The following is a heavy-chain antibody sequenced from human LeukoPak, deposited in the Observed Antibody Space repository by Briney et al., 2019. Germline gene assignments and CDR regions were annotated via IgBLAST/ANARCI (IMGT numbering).Heavy chain of an antibody. V-gene: IGHV4-59*01. CDR3: ARARNIAAAGTYAFDI. J-gene: IGHJ3*02. Sequence: SETLSLTCTVSGGSISSYYWSWIRQPPGKGLEWIRYIYYSGSTNYNPSLKSRVTISVDTSKNQFSLKLSSVTAADTAVYYCARARNIAAAGTYAFDIWGQGTMVTVSS. D-gene: IGHD6-13*01. CDR1: GGSISSYY. CDR2: IYYSGST.